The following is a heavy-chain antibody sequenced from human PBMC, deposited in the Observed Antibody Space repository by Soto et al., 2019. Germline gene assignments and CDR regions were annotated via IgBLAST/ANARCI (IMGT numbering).Heavy chain of an antibody. CDR1: GGTFSSYA. J-gene: IGHJ4*02. CDR3: ARGSGTLEMATSFDY. CDR2: IIPIFGTA. V-gene: IGHV1-69*06. D-gene: IGHD5-12*01. Sequence: SVKVSCKASGGTFSSYAISWARQAPGQGLEWMGGIIPIFGTANYAQKFQGRVTITADKSTSTAYMELSSLRSEDTAVYYCARGSGTLEMATSFDYWGQGTLVTVSS.